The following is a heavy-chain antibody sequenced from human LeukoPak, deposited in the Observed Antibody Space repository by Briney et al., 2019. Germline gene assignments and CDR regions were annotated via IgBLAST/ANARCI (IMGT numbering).Heavy chain of an antibody. CDR2: ISGSGGST. J-gene: IGHJ4*02. D-gene: IGHD2-2*01. CDR1: GFTSSSFA. Sequence: GGSLRLSGAASGFTSSSFAMSWVRQAPGQGLESVSAISGSGGSTYYADSGKGRFTTARDNSKTTPYLQISSLRAEDTAVYYCAKAGEYQFPSQPPDCWGQGTLVTVSS. V-gene: IGHV3-23*01. CDR3: AKAGEYQFPSQPPDC.